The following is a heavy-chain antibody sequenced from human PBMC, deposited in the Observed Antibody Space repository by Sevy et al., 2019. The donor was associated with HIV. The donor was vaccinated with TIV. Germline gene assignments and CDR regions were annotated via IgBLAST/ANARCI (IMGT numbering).Heavy chain of an antibody. CDR2: ISYDGTNK. J-gene: IGHJ4*02. V-gene: IGHV3-30-3*01. D-gene: IGHD1-26*01. Sequence: GGSLRLSCVASGFAFSTHAMHWVRQAPDKGLEWVAVISYDGTNKNYADSVKDRFTISRDNSKNTLYLQMNSLRADDTAVYYCAREVPGWDLQLDYWGQGTLVTVSS. CDR3: AREVPGWDLQLDY. CDR1: GFAFSTHA.